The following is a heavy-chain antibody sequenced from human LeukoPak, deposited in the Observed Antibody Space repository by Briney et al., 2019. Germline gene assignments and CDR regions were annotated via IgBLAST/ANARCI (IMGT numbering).Heavy chain of an antibody. J-gene: IGHJ6*03. V-gene: IGHV4-4*09. Sequence: PSETLSLTCTVSGGSISSYYWSWIRQPPGKGLEWIGYIYTSGSTNYNPYLKSRVTISVDTSKNQFSLKLSSVPAADTAVYYCARGIAAAGIYYYYYYYMDVWGKGTTVTVSS. CDR2: IYTSGST. CDR3: ARGIAAAGIYYYYYYYMDV. CDR1: GGSISSYY. D-gene: IGHD6-13*01.